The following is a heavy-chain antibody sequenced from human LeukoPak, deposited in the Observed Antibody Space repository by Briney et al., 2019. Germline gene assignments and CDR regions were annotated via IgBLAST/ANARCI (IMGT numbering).Heavy chain of an antibody. D-gene: IGHD2-21*01. Sequence: SETLSLTCTVSGYSISSGYFWGWIRQPPVKGLEWIGTIFHSGSTYYNPSLKSRVTISVDTSKNQFSLKLSSVTAADTAVYYCARVDQFRAAFDIWGQGTMVIVSS. CDR3: ARVDQFRAAFDI. CDR2: IFHSGST. J-gene: IGHJ3*02. CDR1: GYSISSGYF. V-gene: IGHV4-38-2*02.